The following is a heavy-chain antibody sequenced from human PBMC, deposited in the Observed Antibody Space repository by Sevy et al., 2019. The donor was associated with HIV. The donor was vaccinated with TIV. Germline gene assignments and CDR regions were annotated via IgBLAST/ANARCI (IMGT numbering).Heavy chain of an antibody. D-gene: IGHD3-22*01. CDR2: IYYSGST. V-gene: IGHV4-30-4*01. CDR1: GGSISSGDYY. CDR3: ARGYYDSSGYYYHNSYYFDY. Sequence: SETLSLTCTVSGGSISSGDYYWSWIRQPPGNGLEWIGYIYYSGSTYYNPSLKSRVTISVDTSKNQFSLKLSSVTAADTAVYYCARGYYDSSGYYYHNSYYFDYWGQGTLVTVSS. J-gene: IGHJ4*02.